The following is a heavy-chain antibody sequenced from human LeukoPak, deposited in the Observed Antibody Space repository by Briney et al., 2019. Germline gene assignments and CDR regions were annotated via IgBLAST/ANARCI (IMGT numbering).Heavy chain of an antibody. J-gene: IGHJ5*02. Sequence: SETLSLTCTVSGVSINTYYWAWIRQPPGKGLEWIGHISFSGSTSYNPSLKSRLTMSVDPSKNQFPLKLTSVTAADTAVYYCATEVWSGHHWGQGTLVTVSS. CDR2: ISFSGST. D-gene: IGHD2-21*01. CDR1: GVSINTYY. V-gene: IGHV4-59*01. CDR3: ATEVWSGHH.